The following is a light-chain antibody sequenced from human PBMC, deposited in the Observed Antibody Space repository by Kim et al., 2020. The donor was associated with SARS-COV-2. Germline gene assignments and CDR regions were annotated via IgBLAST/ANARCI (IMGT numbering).Light chain of an antibody. CDR1: ISNIGRNY. CDR2: RNN. V-gene: IGLV1-47*01. Sequence: GQRGTISCSGSISNIGRNYVYWYQQPPGTAPKPLIYRNNQRPSGVPDRFSGSKSGTSASLAISGLRSEDEAYYYCAAWDDSLSGYVFGTGTKVTVL. CDR3: AAWDDSLSGYV. J-gene: IGLJ1*01.